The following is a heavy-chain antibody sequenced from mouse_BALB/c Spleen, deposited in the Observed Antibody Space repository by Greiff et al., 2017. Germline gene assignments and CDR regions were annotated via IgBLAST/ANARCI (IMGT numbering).Heavy chain of an antibody. CDR2: IWGDGST. D-gene: IGHD2-10*02. CDR3: ARASRRYGNPYAMDY. Sequence: VQLVESGPGLVAPSQSLSITCTVSGFSLTGYGVNWVRQPPGKGLEWLGMIWGDGSTDYNSALKSRLSISKDNSKSQVFLKMNSLQTDDTARYYCARASRRYGNPYAMDYWGQGTSVTVSS. J-gene: IGHJ4*01. V-gene: IGHV2-6-7*01. CDR1: GFSLTGYG.